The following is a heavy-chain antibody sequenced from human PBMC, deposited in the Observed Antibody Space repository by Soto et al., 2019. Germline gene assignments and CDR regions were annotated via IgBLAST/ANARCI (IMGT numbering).Heavy chain of an antibody. V-gene: IGHV3-48*02. CDR1: GFTFSSYS. Sequence: GGSLRLSCAASGFTFSSYSMNWVRQAPGKGLEWVSYISSSSSTIYYADSVKGRFTISRDNAKNSLYLQMNSLRDEDTAVYYCARDRPDDYGGKGSYFFYYYYGMDVWGQGTTVTSP. J-gene: IGHJ6*02. CDR2: ISSSSSTI. CDR3: ARDRPDDYGGKGSYFFYYYYGMDV. D-gene: IGHD4-17*01.